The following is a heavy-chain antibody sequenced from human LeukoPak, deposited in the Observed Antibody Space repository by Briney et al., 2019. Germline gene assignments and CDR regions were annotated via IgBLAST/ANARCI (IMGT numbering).Heavy chain of an antibody. V-gene: IGHV1-69*13. CDR2: IIPIFGTA. Sequence: SVKVSCKASGGTFSGYAISWVRQAPGQGLEWMGGIIPIFGTANYAQKFQGRVTITADESTSTAYMELSSLRSEDTAVYYCARATQYPDAFDIWGQGTTVTVSS. D-gene: IGHD2-2*01. CDR3: ARATQYPDAFDI. CDR1: GGTFSGYA. J-gene: IGHJ3*02.